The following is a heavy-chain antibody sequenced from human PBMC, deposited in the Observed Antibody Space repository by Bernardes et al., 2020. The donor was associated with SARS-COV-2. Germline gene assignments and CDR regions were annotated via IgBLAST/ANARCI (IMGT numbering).Heavy chain of an antibody. CDR1: GGSISSSSYY. Sequence: SETLSLTCTVSGGSISSSSYYWGWIPQPKGKELEWIRSIYYSGSTYYNPSLKSRVTISVDTSKNQFSLKLSSVTAADTAVYYCARHLLLHYYYGMDVWGQGTTVTVSS. D-gene: IGHD2-15*01. CDR2: IYYSGST. J-gene: IGHJ6*02. CDR3: ARHLLLHYYYGMDV. V-gene: IGHV4-39*01.